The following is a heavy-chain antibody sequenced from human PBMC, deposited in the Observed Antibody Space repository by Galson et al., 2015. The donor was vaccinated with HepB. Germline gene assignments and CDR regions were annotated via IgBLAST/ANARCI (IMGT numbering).Heavy chain of an antibody. CDR3: AKNSDYSLKQRGYFDY. CDR1: GFTFSSYG. CDR2: ISYDGSNK. D-gene: IGHD4-11*01. Sequence: SLRLSCAASGFTFSSYGMHWVRQAPGKGLEWVAVISYDGSNKYYADSVKGRFTISRDNSKNTLYLQMNSLRAEDTAVYYCAKNSDYSLKQRGYFDYWGQGTTVTVSS. V-gene: IGHV3-30*18. J-gene: IGHJ4*03.